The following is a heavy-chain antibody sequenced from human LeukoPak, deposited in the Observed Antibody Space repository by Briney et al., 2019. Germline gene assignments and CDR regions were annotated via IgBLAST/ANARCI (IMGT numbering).Heavy chain of an antibody. CDR3: ATGIAAAGTPGPNWFDP. D-gene: IGHD6-13*01. CDR1: GYTLTELS. V-gene: IGHV1-24*01. CDR2: FDPEDGET. J-gene: IGHJ5*02. Sequence: ASVKVSCKVSGYTLTELSMHWVRQAPGKGREWMGGFDPEDGETIYAQKFQGRVTMTEDTSTDTAYMELSSLRSEDTAVYYCATGIAAAGTPGPNWFDPWGQGTLVTVSS.